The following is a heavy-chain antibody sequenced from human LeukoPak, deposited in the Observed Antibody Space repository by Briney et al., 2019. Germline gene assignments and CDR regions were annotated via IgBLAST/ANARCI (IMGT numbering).Heavy chain of an antibody. CDR2: ISYDGSNK. CDR1: GFTFSSYA. Sequence: GGSLRLSCAASGFTFSSYAIHWVRKAPGKGLEWVAVISYDGSNKYYADSVKGRFTISRDNSKNTLYLQMNSLRAEDTAVYYCARDRGGGLEMYYFDYWGQGTLVTVSS. V-gene: IGHV3-30-3*01. CDR3: ARDRGGGLEMYYFDY. J-gene: IGHJ4*02. D-gene: IGHD3/OR15-3a*01.